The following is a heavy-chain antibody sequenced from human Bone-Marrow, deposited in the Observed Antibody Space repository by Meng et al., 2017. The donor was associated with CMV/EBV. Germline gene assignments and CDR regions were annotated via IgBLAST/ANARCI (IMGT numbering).Heavy chain of an antibody. J-gene: IGHJ4*02. CDR2: ISSSGSTI. CDR1: GFTLDDYA. V-gene: IGHV3-48*03. Sequence: GGSLRLSCAASGFTLDDYAMYWVRQAPGKGLEWVSYISSSGSTIYYADSVKGRFTISRDNAKNSLYLQMNSLRAEDTAVYYCAREPTYYDYVWGKSPPPYYFDYWGQGTLVTVSS. D-gene: IGHD3-16*01. CDR3: AREPTYYDYVWGKSPPPYYFDY.